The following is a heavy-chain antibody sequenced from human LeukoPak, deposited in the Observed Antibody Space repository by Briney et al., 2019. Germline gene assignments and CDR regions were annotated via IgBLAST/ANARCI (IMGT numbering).Heavy chain of an antibody. V-gene: IGHV1-2*02. D-gene: IGHD3-10*01. CDR2: MNPNSGGT. CDR3: ARVGSRGTVITMVRGIKNWFDS. Sequence: ASVKVSCKASGYTFPGYYMHWVRQAPGQGLEWMGWMNPNSGGTAYAQKFHGRVTMTRDTSISTAYMELSRLTSDDAAVYYCARVGSRGTVITMVRGIKNWFDSWGQGTLVTVSS. CDR1: GYTFPGYY. J-gene: IGHJ5*01.